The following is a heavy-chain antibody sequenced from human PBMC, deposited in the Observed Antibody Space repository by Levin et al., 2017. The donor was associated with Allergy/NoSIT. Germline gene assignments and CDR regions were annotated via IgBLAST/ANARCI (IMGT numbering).Heavy chain of an antibody. Sequence: SETLSLTCAVYGASFTGYYWNWIRQPPGKGLEWIGEINHSGSTSYNPSLKSRVTISVDTSKNQFSLKLNSVTAADTAVYHCARAYSTSWFYYFDSWGQGTLVTVSS. CDR3: ARAYSTSWFYYFDS. D-gene: IGHD6-13*01. J-gene: IGHJ4*02. V-gene: IGHV4-34*01. CDR1: GASFTGYY. CDR2: INHSGST.